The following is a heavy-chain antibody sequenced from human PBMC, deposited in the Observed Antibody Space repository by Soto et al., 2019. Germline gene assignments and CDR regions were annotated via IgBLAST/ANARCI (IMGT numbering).Heavy chain of an antibody. V-gene: IGHV1-18*01. Sequence: QVQLVQSGAEVKKPGASVKVSCKASGYTFTSYGISWVRQAPGQGLEWMGWISAYNGNTNYAQKLQGRVTMTTNTSTSTAYMELRSLRSDDTAVYYRARDPARSAEVVVPAAMGGPDVDYWGQGTLVTVSS. D-gene: IGHD2-2*01. CDR2: ISAYNGNT. J-gene: IGHJ4*02. CDR3: ARDPARSAEVVVPAAMGGPDVDY. CDR1: GYTFTSYG.